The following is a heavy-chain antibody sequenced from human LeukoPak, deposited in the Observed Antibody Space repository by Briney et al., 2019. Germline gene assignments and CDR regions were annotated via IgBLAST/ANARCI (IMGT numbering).Heavy chain of an antibody. V-gene: IGHV3-74*01. CDR1: GFTVSSNY. Sequence: GGSLRLSCAASGFTVSSNYMSWVRQAPGKGLVWVSRINSDGSSTSYADSVKGRFTISRDNAKNTLYLQMNSLRAEDTAVYYCSHPHDAFDIWGQGTMVTVSS. J-gene: IGHJ3*02. CDR3: SHPHDAFDI. CDR2: INSDGSST.